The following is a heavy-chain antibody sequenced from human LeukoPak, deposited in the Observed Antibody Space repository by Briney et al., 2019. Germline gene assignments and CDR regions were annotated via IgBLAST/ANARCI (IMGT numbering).Heavy chain of an antibody. CDR3: ARVYSSSSTGY. D-gene: IGHD6-6*01. J-gene: IGHJ4*02. CDR2: ISSSSSYI. Sequence: GGSLRLSCAASGYTFSRYSRNWVRQAPGRGLEWVSSISSSSSYIYYADSVKGRFTISRDNAKNSLYLQMNSLRAEDTAVYYCARVYSSSSTGYWGQGTLVTVSS. CDR1: GYTFSRYS. V-gene: IGHV3-21*01.